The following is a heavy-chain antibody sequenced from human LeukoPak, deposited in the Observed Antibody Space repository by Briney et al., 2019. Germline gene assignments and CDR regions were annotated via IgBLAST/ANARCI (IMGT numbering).Heavy chain of an antibody. V-gene: IGHV3-43*02. Sequence: GGSLRLSCAASGFTFDDFAMYWVRQAPGKGLEWVSLISADGGGTYYADSVKGRFTISRDNSKNSLYLQMISLRTEDSALYYCATSEIGYTSGPYHPDCWGQGTLVTVSS. CDR1: GFTFDDFA. D-gene: IGHD6-19*01. J-gene: IGHJ4*02. CDR2: ISADGGGT. CDR3: ATSEIGYTSGPYHPDC.